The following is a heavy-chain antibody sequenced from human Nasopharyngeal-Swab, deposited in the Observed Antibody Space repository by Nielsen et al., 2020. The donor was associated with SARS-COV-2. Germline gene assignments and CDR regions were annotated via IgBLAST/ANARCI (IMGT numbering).Heavy chain of an antibody. CDR3: ARLTAMVNRGDYYYGMDV. V-gene: IGHV1-46*01. J-gene: IGHJ6*02. CDR2: INPSGGST. D-gene: IGHD5-18*01. CDR1: GYTFTSYS. Sequence: ASVKVSCKASGYTFTSYSMHWVRQAPGQGLEWMGIINPSGGSTSYAQKFQGRVTMTRDTSTSTVYMELSSLRSEDTAVYYCARLTAMVNRGDYYYGMDVWGQGTTVTVSS.